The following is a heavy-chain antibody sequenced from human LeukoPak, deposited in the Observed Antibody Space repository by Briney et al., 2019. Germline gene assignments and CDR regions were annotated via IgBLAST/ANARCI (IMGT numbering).Heavy chain of an antibody. V-gene: IGHV1-3*01. CDR2: INAGNGNT. Sequence: ASVKVSCKASGYTFTSYAMHWVRQAPGQRLEWMGWINAGNGNTKYSQKFQGRVTITRDTSASTACMELSSLRSEDTAVYYCARTFYGSGETSVPYRGAFDIWGQGTMVTVSS. CDR1: GYTFTSYA. J-gene: IGHJ3*02. CDR3: ARTFYGSGETSVPYRGAFDI. D-gene: IGHD3-10*01.